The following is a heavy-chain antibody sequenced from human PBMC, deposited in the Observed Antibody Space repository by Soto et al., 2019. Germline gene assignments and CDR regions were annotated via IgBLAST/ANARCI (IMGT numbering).Heavy chain of an antibody. J-gene: IGHJ6*02. CDR2: IKQDGSEK. Sequence: LRLSCAASGFTFSSYWMSWVRQAPGKGLEWVANIKQDGSEKYYVDSVKGRFTISRDNAKNSLYLQMNSLRAEDTAVYYCARDRGYDAHDYYYNAMDVWGQGTMVTVSS. V-gene: IGHV3-7*01. D-gene: IGHD2-15*01. CDR3: ARDRGYDAHDYYYNAMDV. CDR1: GFTFSSYW.